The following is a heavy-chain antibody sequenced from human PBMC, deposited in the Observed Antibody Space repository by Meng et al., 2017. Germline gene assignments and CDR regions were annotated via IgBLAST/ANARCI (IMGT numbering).Heavy chain of an antibody. CDR3: ARGVRGWYYYGMDV. CDR1: GYTFTSYD. V-gene: IGHV1-8*03. J-gene: IGHJ6*02. Sequence: ASVKVSCKASGYTFTSYDINWVRQATGQGLEWMGWMNPNSGNTGYAQKFQGRVTITRNTSISTAYMELSSLRSEDTAVYYCARGVRGWYYYGMDVWGQGTMVTVSS. D-gene: IGHD6-19*01. CDR2: MNPNSGNT.